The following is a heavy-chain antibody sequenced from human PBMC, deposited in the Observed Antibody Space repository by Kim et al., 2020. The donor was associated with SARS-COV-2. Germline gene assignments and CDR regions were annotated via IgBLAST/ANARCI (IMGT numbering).Heavy chain of an antibody. CDR3: AREVYYYDSSGYPI. V-gene: IGHV4-59*13. CDR2: IYYSGST. J-gene: IGHJ4*02. Sequence: SETLSLTCTVSGGSISSYYWSWIRQPPGKGLEWIGYIYYSGSTNYNPSLKSRVTISVDTSKNQFSLKLSSVTAADTAVYYCAREVYYYDSSGYPIWGQGTLVTVSS. CDR1: GGSISSYY. D-gene: IGHD3-22*01.